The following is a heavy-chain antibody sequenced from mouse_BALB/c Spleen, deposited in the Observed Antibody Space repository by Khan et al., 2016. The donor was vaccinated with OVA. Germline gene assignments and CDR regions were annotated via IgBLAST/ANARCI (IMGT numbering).Heavy chain of an antibody. D-gene: IGHD2-14*01. CDR2: IIYTGYT. CDR1: GDSITSGY. V-gene: IGHV3-8*02. Sequence: VQLKQSGPSLVKPSQTLSLTCSVTGDSITSGYWNWIRKFPGNKLEYMGYIIYTGYTYYNPSLKSRISITRHTSKNQYYLHLNSVTDEDTATYYCARSTYRYAFVYWGQGTLVTVSA. CDR3: ARSTYRYAFVY. J-gene: IGHJ3*01.